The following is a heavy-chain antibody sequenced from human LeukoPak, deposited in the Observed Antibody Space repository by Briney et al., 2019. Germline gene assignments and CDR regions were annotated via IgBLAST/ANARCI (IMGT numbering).Heavy chain of an antibody. D-gene: IGHD3-22*01. CDR3: ARGGDGSGYYSYYFDY. CDR2: IYTSGST. V-gene: IGHV4-4*07. J-gene: IGHJ4*02. CDR1: GGSISSYY. Sequence: SETLSLTCTVSGGSISSYYWSRIRQPAGKGLEWIGRIYTSGSTNYNPSLKSRVTMSVDTSKNQFSLKLSSVTAADTAVYYCARGGDGSGYYSYYFDYWGQGTLVTVSS.